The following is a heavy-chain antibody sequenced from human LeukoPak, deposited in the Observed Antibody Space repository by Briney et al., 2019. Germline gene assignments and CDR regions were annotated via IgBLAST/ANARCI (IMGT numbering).Heavy chain of an antibody. CDR2: ISWNGYST. CDR3: ARDSSGSLDY. V-gene: IGHV3-43*01. D-gene: IGHD1-26*01. J-gene: IGHJ4*02. Sequence: GGSPRLSCAASGFSFAGYTMHWVRQAPGKGLEWVSLISWNGYSTSYGDSVKGRFTISRDNNKDSLYLQMNSLRTEDTALYYCARDSSGSLDYWGQGTLVTVSS. CDR1: GFSFAGYT.